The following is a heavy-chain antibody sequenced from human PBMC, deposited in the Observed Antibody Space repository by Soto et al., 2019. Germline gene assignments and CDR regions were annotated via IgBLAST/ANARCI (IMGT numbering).Heavy chain of an antibody. CDR1: GFTFSNYA. Sequence: EVQLLDSGGGLVQPGGSLRLSCAASGFTFSNYAMTWVRQGPGKGLEWVSGISGSGGRSYYADSVKGRFTISRDNSKSTLYLNMNSLRAEDTAVYYCAKAYFVWSSEQPYYFDYWGQGTLVTVSS. V-gene: IGHV3-23*01. J-gene: IGHJ4*02. CDR3: AKAYFVWSSEQPYYFDY. CDR2: ISGSGGRS. D-gene: IGHD3-16*01.